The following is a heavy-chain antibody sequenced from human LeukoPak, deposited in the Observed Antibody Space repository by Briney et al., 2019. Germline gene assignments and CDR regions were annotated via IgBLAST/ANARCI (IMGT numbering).Heavy chain of an antibody. J-gene: IGHJ4*02. V-gene: IGHV1-2*02. CDR3: ANWAATIRNFNY. D-gene: IGHD5-12*01. CDR2: IDPNSGGT. CDR1: GYTFTDYY. Sequence: ASVTVSCKASGYTFTDYYIHWVRQAPGQGLEWMGWIDPNSGGTNFAQMFQASVPMTTHTSIPTPYMDLTRLRSDDTAVYYCANWAATIRNFNYWGQGTLVTVSS.